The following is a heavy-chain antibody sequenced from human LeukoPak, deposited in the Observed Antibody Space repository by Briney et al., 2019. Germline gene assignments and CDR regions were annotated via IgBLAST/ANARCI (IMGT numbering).Heavy chain of an antibody. Sequence: PSETLSLTCAVYGGSFSGYYWSWIRQPPGKGLEWIGEINHSGSTNYNPSLKSRVTISVDTSKNQFSLKLRSVTAADTAVYYCARHRSPRYYASGSYRGSGFDYWGQGTLVTVSS. V-gene: IGHV4-34*01. J-gene: IGHJ4*02. CDR1: GGSFSGYY. CDR2: INHSGST. D-gene: IGHD3-10*01. CDR3: ARHRSPRYYASGSYRGSGFDY.